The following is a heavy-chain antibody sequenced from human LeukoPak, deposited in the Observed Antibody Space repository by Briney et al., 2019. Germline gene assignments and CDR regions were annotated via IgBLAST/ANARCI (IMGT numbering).Heavy chain of an antibody. D-gene: IGHD3-22*01. Sequence: GGSLRLSCAASGFTFSSYSMNWVRQAPGKGLGWVSSISSSSSYIYYADSVKGRFTISRDNAKNSLHLQMNSLRAEDTAVYYCARELEDSSGYFRDYWGQGTLVTVSS. J-gene: IGHJ4*02. CDR1: GFTFSSYS. V-gene: IGHV3-21*01. CDR3: ARELEDSSGYFRDY. CDR2: ISSSSSYI.